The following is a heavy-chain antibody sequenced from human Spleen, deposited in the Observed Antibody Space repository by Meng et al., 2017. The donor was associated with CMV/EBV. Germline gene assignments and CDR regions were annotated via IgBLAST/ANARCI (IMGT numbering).Heavy chain of an antibody. Sequence: SETLSLTCTVSGGSVSSGSYYWGWIRQPPGKGLEWIGYIYYSGSTDYHPSLKSRVTISVETSKNQFSLKPSSVTAEDTAVYYCARLFHWFDPWGQGILVTVSS. V-gene: IGHV4-61*01. CDR3: ARLFHWFDP. J-gene: IGHJ5*02. CDR2: IYYSGST. CDR1: GGSVSSGSYY.